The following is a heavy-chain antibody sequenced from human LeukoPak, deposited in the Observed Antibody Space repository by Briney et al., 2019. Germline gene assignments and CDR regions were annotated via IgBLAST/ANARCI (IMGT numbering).Heavy chain of an antibody. CDR1: GFIFSSYP. CDR2: ISASSTYI. Sequence: GGSLRLSCAASGFIFSSYPMNWVRQAPGKGLEWVSSISASSTYIYYADSLKGRFTISRDNAKNSLYLQISSLRAEDTAVYYCARGPHYDRWGQGTLVTVSS. CDR3: ARGPHYDR. V-gene: IGHV3-21*01. J-gene: IGHJ5*02.